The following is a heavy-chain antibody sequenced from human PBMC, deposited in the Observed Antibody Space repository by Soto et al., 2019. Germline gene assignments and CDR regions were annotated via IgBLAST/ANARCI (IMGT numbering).Heavy chain of an antibody. D-gene: IGHD3-3*01. CDR3: TRWSYLDY. CDR2: ISGSDGKT. J-gene: IGHJ4*02. Sequence: GGSLRLSCAASGFRFGSYALSWFRQAPGKGLEWVSTISGSDGKTFYADSVKGRFSISRDTSQSTLYLQMNSLRADDTAMYYCTRWSYLDYWGQGTRVTDSS. CDR1: GFRFGSYA. V-gene: IGHV3-23*01.